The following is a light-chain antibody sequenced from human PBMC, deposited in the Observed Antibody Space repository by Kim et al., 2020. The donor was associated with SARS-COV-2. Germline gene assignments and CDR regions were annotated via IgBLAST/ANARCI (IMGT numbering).Light chain of an antibody. Sequence: AVGDRVTNTCQASQDISNYLNWYQQKPGKAPKLLIYDASNLETGVPSRFSGSGSGTDFTFTISSLQPEDIATYYCQQYDNLLQWTFGQGTKVDIK. CDR2: DAS. CDR3: QQYDNLLQWT. CDR1: QDISNY. V-gene: IGKV1-33*01. J-gene: IGKJ1*01.